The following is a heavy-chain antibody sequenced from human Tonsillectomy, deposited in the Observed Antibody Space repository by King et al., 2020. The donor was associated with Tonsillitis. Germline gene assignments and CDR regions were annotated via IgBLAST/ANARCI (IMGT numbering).Heavy chain of an antibody. V-gene: IGHV1-2*02. J-gene: IGHJ1*01. CDR3: ATNAVGSDVSAYRDFRH. D-gene: IGHD3-16*01. CDR2: INPKSGDT. Sequence: VQLVESGAELRKPGASVTVSCRTSGDTFTGHFVHWVRQAPGHGLEWMGWINPKSGDTNYVQKFKGRVTLSGDVSITTAYMGLRSLRPDDTAVYYCATNAVGSDVSAYRDFRHWGQGTLVTVSS. CDR1: GDTFTGHF.